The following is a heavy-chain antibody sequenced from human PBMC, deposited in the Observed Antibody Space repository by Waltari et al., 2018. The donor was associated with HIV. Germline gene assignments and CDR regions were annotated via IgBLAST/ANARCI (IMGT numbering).Heavy chain of an antibody. Sequence: QVQLQQWGAGLLKPSETLSLTCAVYGGSFSGYYWSWIRQPPGKGLEWIGEINHSGSTNYNPSRKSRVTISVDTSKNQFSLKLSSVTAADTAVYYCARGVGLRFLEWLSHYFDYWGQGTLVTVSS. CDR2: INHSGST. V-gene: IGHV4-34*01. J-gene: IGHJ4*02. D-gene: IGHD3-3*01. CDR3: ARGVGLRFLEWLSHYFDY. CDR1: GGSFSGYY.